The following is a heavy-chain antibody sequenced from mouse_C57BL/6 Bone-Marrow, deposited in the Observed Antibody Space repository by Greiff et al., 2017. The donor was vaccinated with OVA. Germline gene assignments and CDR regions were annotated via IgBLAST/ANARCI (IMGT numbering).Heavy chain of an antibody. CDR3: ARQDGYDDFAY. D-gene: IGHD2-2*01. V-gene: IGHV5-15*01. CDR1: GFTFSDYG. CDR2: ISNLAYSI. Sequence: EVQLQQSGGGLVQPGGSLKLSCAASGFTFSDYGMAWVRQAPRKGPEWVAFISNLAYSIYYADTVTGRFTISRENAKNTLYLEMSRLRSEDTAMYYCARQDGYDDFAYWGQGTLVTVSA. J-gene: IGHJ3*01.